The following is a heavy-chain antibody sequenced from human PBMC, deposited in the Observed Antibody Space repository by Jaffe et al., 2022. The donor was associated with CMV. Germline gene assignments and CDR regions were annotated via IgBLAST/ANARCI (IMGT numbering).Heavy chain of an antibody. V-gene: IGHV3-11*01. D-gene: IGHD6-6*01. Sequence: QVQLVESGGGLVKPGGSLRLSCAASGFTFSDYYMSWIRQAPGKGLEWVSYISSSGSTIYYADSVKGRFTISRDNAKNSLYLQMNSLRAEDTAVYYCARDLASIAARPMSFDYGMDVWGQGTTVTVSS. CDR3: ARDLASIAARPMSFDYGMDV. CDR1: GFTFSDYY. CDR2: ISSSGSTI. J-gene: IGHJ6*02.